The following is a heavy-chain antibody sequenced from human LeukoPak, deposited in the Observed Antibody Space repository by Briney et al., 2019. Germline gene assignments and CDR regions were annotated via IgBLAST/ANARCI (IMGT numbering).Heavy chain of an antibody. D-gene: IGHD3-22*01. Sequence: GGSLRLSCAASIFTFSDYYMSWIRQAPGKGLEWVSYISSSGSSIYYADSVKGRFTISRDNAKNSLYLQMNSLRAEDTAVYYCARDIPHNYYDSSGYYSDYWGQGTLVTVSS. CDR2: ISSSGSSI. CDR1: IFTFSDYY. V-gene: IGHV3-11*04. J-gene: IGHJ4*02. CDR3: ARDIPHNYYDSSGYYSDY.